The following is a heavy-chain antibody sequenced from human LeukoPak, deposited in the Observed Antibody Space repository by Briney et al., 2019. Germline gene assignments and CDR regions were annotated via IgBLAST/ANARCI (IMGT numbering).Heavy chain of an antibody. D-gene: IGHD6-19*01. CDR3: ARAPPTIAVAGSAFDI. CDR1: GGSISSGGYY. Sequence: PSETLSLTCTVSGGSISSGGYYWSWIRQQPGKGLEWIGYIYYSGSTYYNPSLKSRITISVDTSKNQFSLKMISVTAADTAVYYCARAPPTIAVAGSAFDIWGQGTMVTVSS. CDR2: IYYSGST. V-gene: IGHV4-31*03. J-gene: IGHJ3*02.